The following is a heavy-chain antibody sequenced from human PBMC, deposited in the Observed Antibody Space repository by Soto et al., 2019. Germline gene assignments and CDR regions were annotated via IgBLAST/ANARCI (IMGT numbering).Heavy chain of an antibody. D-gene: IGHD1-26*01. Sequence: GGSLRLSCAASGFTFSDYYMSWIRQAPGKGLEWVSYISSSGSTIYYADSVKGRFTISRDNAENSLYLQMNSLRAEDTAVCYWARDRGSYSGWFDPWGQGTLVTVSS. CDR2: ISSSGSTI. CDR3: ARDRGSYSGWFDP. CDR1: GFTFSDYY. V-gene: IGHV3-11*01. J-gene: IGHJ5*02.